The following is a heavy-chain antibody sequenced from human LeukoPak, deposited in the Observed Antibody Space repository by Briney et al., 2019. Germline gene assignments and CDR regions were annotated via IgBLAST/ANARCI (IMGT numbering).Heavy chain of an antibody. J-gene: IGHJ4*02. CDR1: GCSISSHY. CDR3: ARSLYGHYFDY. V-gene: IGHV4-59*11. CDR2: IYSSGST. D-gene: IGHD3-10*01. Sequence: SETLSLTCTVSGCSISSHYWSWIRQPPGKGLEWIGYIYSSGSTKYNPSLESRVTISVDTSKNQFSLKVSSVTAADTAVYYCARSLYGHYFDYWGQGTLVTVSS.